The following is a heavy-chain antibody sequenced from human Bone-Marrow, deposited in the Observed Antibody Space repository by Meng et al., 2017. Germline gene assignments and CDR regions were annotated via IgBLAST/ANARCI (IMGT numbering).Heavy chain of an antibody. CDR2: INPNSGGT. D-gene: IGHD1-1*01. Sequence: ASVMVSCKDSGYTFTGYYMHWVRQAPGQGLEWMGRINPNSGGTNYAQKFQGRVTMTRDTSISTAYMELSRLRSDDTAVYYCARYSWPENHDYWGRGTLVTVSS. J-gene: IGHJ4*02. CDR1: GYTFTGYY. V-gene: IGHV1-2*06. CDR3: ARYSWPENHDY.